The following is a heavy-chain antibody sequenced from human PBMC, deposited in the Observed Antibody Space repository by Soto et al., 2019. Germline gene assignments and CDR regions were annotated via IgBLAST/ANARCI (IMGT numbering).Heavy chain of an antibody. CDR2: IIPILGIA. D-gene: IGHD6-19*01. J-gene: IGHJ4*02. V-gene: IGHV1-69*02. CDR3: ARLSSSGWSSVDY. Sequence: QVQLVQSGAEVKKPGSSVKVSCKASGGTFSSYTISWVRQAPGQGLEWMGRIIPILGIANYAQKFQGRVTXTXDXXTSTAYMELSSLRSEDTAVYYCARLSSSGWSSVDYWGQGTLVTVSS. CDR1: GGTFSSYT.